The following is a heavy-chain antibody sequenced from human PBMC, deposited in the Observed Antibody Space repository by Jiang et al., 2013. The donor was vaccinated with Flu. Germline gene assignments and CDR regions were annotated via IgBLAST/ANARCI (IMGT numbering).Heavy chain of an antibody. D-gene: IGHD3-10*01. Sequence: SSSYIYYADSVKGRFTISRDNAKNSLYLQMNSLRAEDTAVYYCARARVDAFDIWGQGTMVTVSS. CDR2: SSSYI. V-gene: IGHV3-21*01. J-gene: IGHJ3*02. CDR3: ARARVDAFDI.